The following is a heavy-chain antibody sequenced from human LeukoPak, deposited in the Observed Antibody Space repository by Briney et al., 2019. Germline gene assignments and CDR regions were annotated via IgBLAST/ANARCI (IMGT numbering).Heavy chain of an antibody. D-gene: IGHD1-26*01. Sequence: SETLSLTCTVSGGSISSYYWSWIRQPPWEGLEWIGYTYYSASTNYNPSLKCTVTISVDTSKNQFSLKLSSVTAAGTGVYYCARLSLGYMDVWGKGTTVTVSS. J-gene: IGHJ6*03. CDR2: TYYSAST. CDR3: ARLSLGYMDV. CDR1: GGSISSYY. V-gene: IGHV4-59*01.